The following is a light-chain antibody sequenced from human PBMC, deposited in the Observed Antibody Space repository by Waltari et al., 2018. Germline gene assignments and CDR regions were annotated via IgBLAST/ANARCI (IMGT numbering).Light chain of an antibody. V-gene: IGLV2-8*01. Sequence: QSVLTQPPSASGSPGQSVAISCTGTSSDVGAYNFVSWYQHHPGKAPKLVIYEVTERPSGVPGRFFGSKSGNSASLTVSGLQPEDEADYYCASYAGTTGVIFGGGTKLTVL. CDR3: ASYAGTTGVI. CDR2: EVT. J-gene: IGLJ2*01. CDR1: SSDVGAYNF.